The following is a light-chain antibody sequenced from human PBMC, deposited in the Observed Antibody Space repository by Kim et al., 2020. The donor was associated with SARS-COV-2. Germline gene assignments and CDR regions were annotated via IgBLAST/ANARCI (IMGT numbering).Light chain of an antibody. V-gene: IGLV3-19*01. CDR1: SLRSYY. Sequence: SSELTQDPAVSVALGRTVRITCQGDSLRSYYASWYQQKPGQAPVLVIYGKNNRPSGIPDRFSGSSSGNTAPLTITGAQAEDEADYYCNSRDSSGNHVVFGGGTQLTVL. J-gene: IGLJ2*01. CDR2: GKN. CDR3: NSRDSSGNHVV.